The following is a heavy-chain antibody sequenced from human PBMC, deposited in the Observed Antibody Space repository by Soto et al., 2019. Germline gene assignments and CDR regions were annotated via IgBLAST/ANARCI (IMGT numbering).Heavy chain of an antibody. CDR3: ARSPYSVSYLAYFDY. Sequence: QVQLVESGGGVVQPGRSLRLSCAASGFTFSSYGMHWVRQAPGKGLEWVAVISYDGSNKYYADSVKGRFTSSRDNSKNTLYLPMNSLRAEDTAVYYCARSPYSVSYLAYFDYWGQGTLVTVSS. J-gene: IGHJ4*02. CDR2: ISYDGSNK. D-gene: IGHD1-26*01. CDR1: GFTFSSYG. V-gene: IGHV3-30*03.